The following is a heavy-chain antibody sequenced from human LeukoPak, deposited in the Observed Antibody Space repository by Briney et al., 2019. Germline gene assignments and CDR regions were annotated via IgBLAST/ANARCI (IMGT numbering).Heavy chain of an antibody. J-gene: IGHJ3*02. CDR2: ISGSGGST. Sequence: PGGSLRLSCAASGLTFSSYAMSWVRQAPGKGLEWVSTISGSGGSTYYADSVKGRFTISRDNSKNTLYLQMNSLKAEDTAVYYCAKDDSRGLQPGAFDIWGQGTMVTVSS. V-gene: IGHV3-23*01. CDR1: GLTFSSYA. D-gene: IGHD5-24*01. CDR3: AKDDSRGLQPGAFDI.